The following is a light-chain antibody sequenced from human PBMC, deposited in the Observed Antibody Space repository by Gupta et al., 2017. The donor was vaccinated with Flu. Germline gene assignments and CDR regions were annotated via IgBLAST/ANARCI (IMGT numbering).Light chain of an antibody. CDR3: QQYDKWPPVT. J-gene: IGKJ4*01. CDR2: GAS. CDR1: QSVSSS. Sequence: EIIMTQSPATLSVSPGEKASLFCRASQSVSSSLAWYQQRPGQPPRLLIYGASNRASGVPGRFSGSGCGKTFPLTISDRQSEDFALYYCQQYDKWPPVTFGGGTKVEIK. V-gene: IGKV3-15*01.